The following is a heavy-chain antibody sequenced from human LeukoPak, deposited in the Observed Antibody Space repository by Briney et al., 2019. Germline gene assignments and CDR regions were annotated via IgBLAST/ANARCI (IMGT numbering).Heavy chain of an antibody. CDR3: ARRHIDCATTTCYVDY. V-gene: IGHV1-2*02. CDR2: INPNSGVT. D-gene: IGHD1-26*01. J-gene: IGHJ4*02. CDR1: TYTFTGYY. Sequence: ASVTVSCKASTYTFTGYYIHWVRRAPGQGLEWMGWINPNSGVTSFAQKFQGRVTMTRDTSISTAYMELSRLRSDDTAVYYCARRHIDCATTTCYVDYWGQGTLVTVSS.